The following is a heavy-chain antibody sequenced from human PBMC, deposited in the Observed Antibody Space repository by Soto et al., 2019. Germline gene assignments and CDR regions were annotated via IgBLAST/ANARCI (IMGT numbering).Heavy chain of an antibody. Sequence: PSETLSLTCTVSGGSISSYYWSWIRQPPGKGLEWIGYIYYSGSTNYNPSLKSRVTISVDTSKNQFSLKLSSVTAADTAVYYCARDRGGMATMPGFDYWGQGTLVTVSS. D-gene: IGHD5-12*01. CDR3: ARDRGGMATMPGFDY. V-gene: IGHV4-59*01. CDR1: GGSISSYY. J-gene: IGHJ4*02. CDR2: IYYSGST.